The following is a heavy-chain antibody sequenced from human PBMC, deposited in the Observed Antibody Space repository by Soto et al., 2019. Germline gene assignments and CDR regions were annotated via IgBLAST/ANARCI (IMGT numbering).Heavy chain of an antibody. J-gene: IGHJ2*01. D-gene: IGHD5-12*01. CDR3: TIHGTGDGYNRRYFDL. Sequence: QVQLQESGPGLVKPSETLSLTCTVSGGSISSYYWTWIRQPPGKGLEWIGYIYYSGSTNYNPSLKSRVTISVDTSKNQFSLKLSSVTAADTAVYYCTIHGTGDGYNRRYFDLWGRGTLVTVSS. CDR2: IYYSGST. CDR1: GGSISSYY. V-gene: IGHV4-59*01.